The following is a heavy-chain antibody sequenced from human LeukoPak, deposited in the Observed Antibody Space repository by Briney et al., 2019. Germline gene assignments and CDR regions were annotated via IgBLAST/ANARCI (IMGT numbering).Heavy chain of an antibody. CDR3: ARPSRYSSSSGFGY. CDR2: INHSGST. V-gene: IGHV4-34*01. Sequence: SETLSLTCAVYGGSFSGYYWSWIRQPPGKGLEWIGEINHSGSTNYNPSLKSRVTRSVDTSKNQFSLTLSSVTAADTAGYYCARPSRYSSSSGFGYWGQGTLVTVSS. J-gene: IGHJ4*02. CDR1: GGSFSGYY. D-gene: IGHD6-6*01.